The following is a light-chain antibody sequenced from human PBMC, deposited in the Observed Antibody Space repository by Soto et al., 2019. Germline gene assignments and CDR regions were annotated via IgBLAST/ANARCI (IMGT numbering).Light chain of an antibody. Sequence: DIQMTQSPSTLSASVGDRVTITCRASQSISSRLAWYQQKPVKAPKLLIYKASSLESGVPSRFSGSGSGTEFTLTISSLQPDDFETYYCQQYNSIPITFGQGTKLEIK. V-gene: IGKV1-5*03. J-gene: IGKJ2*01. CDR3: QQYNSIPIT. CDR1: QSISSR. CDR2: KAS.